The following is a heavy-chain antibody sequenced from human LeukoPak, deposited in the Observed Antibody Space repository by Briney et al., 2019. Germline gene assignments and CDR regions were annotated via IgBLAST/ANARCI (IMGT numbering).Heavy chain of an antibody. CDR1: GGSISSSSYY. J-gene: IGHJ4*02. CDR3: ASTPSKSLYSSSWYFDY. Sequence: SETLSLTCTVSGGSISSSSYYWGWIRQPPGKGLEWIGSIYYSGSTYYNPSLKSRVTISVDTSKNQFSLKLSSVTAADTAVYYCASTPSKSLYSSSWYFDYWGQGTLVTVSS. CDR2: IYYSGST. D-gene: IGHD6-13*01. V-gene: IGHV4-39*07.